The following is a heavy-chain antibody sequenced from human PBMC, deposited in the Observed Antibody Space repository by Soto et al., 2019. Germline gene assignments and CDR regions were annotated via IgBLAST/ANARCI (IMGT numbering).Heavy chain of an antibody. CDR1: GGSISSYY. CDR3: ARARSGWFDP. CDR2: IYYSGST. D-gene: IGHD3-10*01. Sequence: SETLSLTCTVSGGSISSYYWSWIRQPPGKGLEWIGYIYYSGSTNYNPSLKSRVTISIDTSKNQFSLKLSSVTAADTAVYYCARARSGWFDPWGQGTLVTVSS. J-gene: IGHJ5*02. V-gene: IGHV4-59*01.